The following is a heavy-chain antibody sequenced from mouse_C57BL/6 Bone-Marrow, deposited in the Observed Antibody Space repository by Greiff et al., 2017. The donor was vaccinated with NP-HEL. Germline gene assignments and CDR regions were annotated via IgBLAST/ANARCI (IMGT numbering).Heavy chain of an antibody. CDR3: ARGYGGFAY. V-gene: IGHV1-59*01. Sequence: QVQLQQSGAELVRPGTSVKLSCKASGYTFTSYWMHWVKQRPGQGLEWIGVIDPSDSYTNYNQKFKGKATLTVDTSSSTAYMQLSSLTSEDSAVYYCARGYGGFAYWGQGTLVTVSA. CDR1: GYTFTSYW. CDR2: IDPSDSYT. J-gene: IGHJ3*01. D-gene: IGHD1-1*01.